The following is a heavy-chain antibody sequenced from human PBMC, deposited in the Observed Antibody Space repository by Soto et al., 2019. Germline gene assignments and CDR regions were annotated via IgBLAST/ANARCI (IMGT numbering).Heavy chain of an antibody. Sequence: QVQLVQSGGEVKKSGASVKVSCKASGYPFTTYGISWVRQAPGQGLEWMGWISAYNGDTNYAQKLQGRVTMTTDTSTNTAYMELRSLRSDDTAVYYCSRDGRIVPSAIEDYWGQGTLVTVSS. J-gene: IGHJ4*02. CDR3: SRDGRIVPSAIEDY. V-gene: IGHV1-18*01. CDR1: GYPFTTYG. CDR2: ISAYNGDT. D-gene: IGHD2-2*02.